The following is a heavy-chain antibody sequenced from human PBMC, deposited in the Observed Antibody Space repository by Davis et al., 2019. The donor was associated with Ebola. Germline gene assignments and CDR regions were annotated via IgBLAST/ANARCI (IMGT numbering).Heavy chain of an antibody. V-gene: IGHV3-23*01. J-gene: IGHJ3*02. CDR3: AKDKNYDFWSGYPHDAFDI. D-gene: IGHD3-3*01. CDR1: GFTFSSYA. Sequence: GESLKISCAASGFTFSSYAMSWVRQAPGKGLEWVSAISGSGGSTYYADSVKGRFTNSRDNSKNTPYLQMNSLRAEDTAIYYCAKDKNYDFWSGYPHDAFDIWGQGTMVTVSS. CDR2: ISGSGGST.